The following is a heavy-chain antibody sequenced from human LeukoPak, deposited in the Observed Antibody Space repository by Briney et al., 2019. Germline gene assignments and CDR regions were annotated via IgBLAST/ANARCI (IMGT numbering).Heavy chain of an antibody. J-gene: IGHJ4*02. V-gene: IGHV1-69*05. CDR3: ARDDNYGSGQPDD. Sequence: GASVNVSCKASGDTFRSYAISWVRQAPGQGLEWMGVIIPLFGTSNYAQNFQGRVTMTTDTSTSTVYMELRSLRSDDTAVYYCARDDNYGSGQPDDWGQGTLVTVSS. CDR1: GDTFRSYA. CDR2: IIPLFGTS. D-gene: IGHD3-10*01.